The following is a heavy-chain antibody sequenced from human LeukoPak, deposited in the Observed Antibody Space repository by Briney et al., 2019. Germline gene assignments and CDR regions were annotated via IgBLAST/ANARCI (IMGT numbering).Heavy chain of an antibody. D-gene: IGHD3-10*01. CDR3: ARDAGYGSGSYYSYYFDY. CDR2: ISYDGSNK. CDR1: GFTFSSYA. Sequence: PGRSLRLSCAASGFTFSSYAMHWARQAPGKGLEWVAVISYDGSNKYYADSVKGRFTISRDNSKNTLYLQMNSLRAEDTAVYYCARDAGYGSGSYYSYYFDYWGQGTLVTVSS. J-gene: IGHJ4*02. V-gene: IGHV3-30*04.